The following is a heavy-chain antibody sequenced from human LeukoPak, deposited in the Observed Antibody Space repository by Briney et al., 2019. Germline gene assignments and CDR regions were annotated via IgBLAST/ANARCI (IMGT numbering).Heavy chain of an antibody. CDR3: ARPTGSGWYFDL. CDR1: GGTFSSYA. D-gene: IGHD6-19*01. J-gene: IGHJ2*01. CDR2: IIPIFGTA. Sequence: SVKVSCKASGGTFSSYAISWVRQAPGQGLEWMGGIIPIFGTAYYAQKFQGRVTITTDESTSTAYMELSSLRSEDTAVYYCARPTGSGWYFDLWGRGTLVTVSS. V-gene: IGHV1-69*05.